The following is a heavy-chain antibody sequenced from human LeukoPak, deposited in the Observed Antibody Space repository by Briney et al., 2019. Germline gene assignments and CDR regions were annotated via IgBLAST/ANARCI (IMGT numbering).Heavy chain of an antibody. CDR1: GFTVSSNY. Sequence: GGSLRLSCAASGFTVSSNYMSWVRQAPGKGLEWVSVIYSGGSTYYADSVKGRFTISRDSSKNTLYLQMNSLRAEDTAVYYCARLGVAGTRYYYYYMDVWGKGTTVTVSS. J-gene: IGHJ6*03. CDR2: IYSGGST. CDR3: ARLGVAGTRYYYYYMDV. D-gene: IGHD6-19*01. V-gene: IGHV3-53*01.